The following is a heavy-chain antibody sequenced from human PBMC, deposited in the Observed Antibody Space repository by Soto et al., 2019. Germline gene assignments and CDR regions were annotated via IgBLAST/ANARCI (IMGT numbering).Heavy chain of an antibody. CDR3: ARDLGYSYGDNGWFDP. V-gene: IGHV4-31*03. CDR1: GGSISSGGYY. CDR2: IYYSGST. J-gene: IGHJ5*02. Sequence: SETLSLTCTVSGGSISSGGYYWSWIRQHPGKGLEWIGYIYYSGSTYYNPSLKSRVTISVDTSKNQFSLKLSSVTAADTAVYYFARDLGYSYGDNGWFDPWGQGTLVTVSS. D-gene: IGHD5-18*01.